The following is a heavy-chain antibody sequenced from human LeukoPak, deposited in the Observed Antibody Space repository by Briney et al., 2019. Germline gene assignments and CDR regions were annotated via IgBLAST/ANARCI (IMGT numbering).Heavy chain of an antibody. CDR1: GYTFTGYY. J-gene: IGHJ6*03. CDR2: INPNSGGT. Sequence: ASVKVSCKASGYTFTGYYMHWVRQAPGQGLEWMGRINPNSGGTNYAQKFQGRVTMTRNTSISTAYMELSSLRSEDTAVYYCAGLGYCSGGSCYPPLDYYYYMDVWGKGTTVTVSS. D-gene: IGHD2-15*01. V-gene: IGHV1-2*06. CDR3: AGLGYCSGGSCYPPLDYYYYMDV.